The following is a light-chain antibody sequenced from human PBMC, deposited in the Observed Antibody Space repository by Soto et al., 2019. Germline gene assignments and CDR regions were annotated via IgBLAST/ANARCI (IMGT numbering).Light chain of an antibody. V-gene: IGKV1-5*01. CDR1: QSISSW. Sequence: SPGSLSLRERETVAVTSGASQSISSWLAWYHQKPGKAPKLLIYDRSSLESVVPSRFIASGAAAECTLTSTSLLADDLGTYYCRQGYSTPPWTLGQGTKLDIK. J-gene: IGKJ1*01. CDR2: DRS. CDR3: RQGYSTPPWT.